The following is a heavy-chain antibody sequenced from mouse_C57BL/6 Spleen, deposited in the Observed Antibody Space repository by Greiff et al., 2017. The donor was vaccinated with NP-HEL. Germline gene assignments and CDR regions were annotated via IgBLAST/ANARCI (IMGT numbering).Heavy chain of an antibody. J-gene: IGHJ3*01. CDR2: IYPGDGDT. Sequence: VQGVESGPELVKPGASVKISCKASGYAFSSSWMNWVKQRPGKGLEWIGRIYPGDGDTNYNGKFKGKATLTADKSSSTAYMQLSSLTSEDSAVYFCARFIPIAYWGQGTLVTVSA. CDR3: ARFIPIAY. CDR1: GYAFSSSW. D-gene: IGHD1-1*01. V-gene: IGHV1-82*01.